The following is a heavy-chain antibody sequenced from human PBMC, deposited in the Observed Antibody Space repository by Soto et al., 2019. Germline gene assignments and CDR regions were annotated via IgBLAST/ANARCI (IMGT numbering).Heavy chain of an antibody. D-gene: IGHD3-22*01. Sequence: LRLSCAASGFTFSSYGMHWVRQAPGKGLEWVAVISYDESNKYYADSVKGRFTISRDNSKNTLYLQMNSLRAEDTAVYYCAKDRGTMIVVVSYGMDVWGQGTTVTVSS. V-gene: IGHV3-30*18. CDR3: AKDRGTMIVVVSYGMDV. CDR2: ISYDESNK. J-gene: IGHJ6*02. CDR1: GFTFSSYG.